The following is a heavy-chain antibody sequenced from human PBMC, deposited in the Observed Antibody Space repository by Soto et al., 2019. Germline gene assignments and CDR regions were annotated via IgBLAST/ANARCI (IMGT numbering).Heavy chain of an antibody. CDR3: ARDQGLYVHTGMVIDYYGMDV. CDR2: VIPNFETT. V-gene: IGHV1-69*01. CDR1: GGTFNSFA. Sequence: QVQLVQSGAEVKKPGSSVKVSCNTSGGTFNSFAISWVRQAPGQGLEWMGGVIPNFETTYYAQKFQGRLTMAADESTATAYMELSSLRSEATAVYYCARDQGLYVHTGMVIDYYGMDVWGQGTTVTVSS. D-gene: IGHD5-18*01. J-gene: IGHJ6*02.